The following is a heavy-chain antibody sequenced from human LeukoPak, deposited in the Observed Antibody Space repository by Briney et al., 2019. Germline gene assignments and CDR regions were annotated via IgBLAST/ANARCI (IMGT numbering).Heavy chain of an antibody. CDR1: EFSVGSNY. CDR2: ISGSGGST. V-gene: IGHV3-23*01. Sequence: PGGSLRLSCATSEFSVGSNYMTWVRQAPGKGLEWVSAISGSGGSTYYADSVKGRFTISRDNSKNTLYLQMNSLRAEDTAVYYCAKFSGGGRGNSGGNYWGQGTLVTVSS. J-gene: IGHJ4*02. CDR3: AKFSGGGRGNSGGNY. D-gene: IGHD4-23*01.